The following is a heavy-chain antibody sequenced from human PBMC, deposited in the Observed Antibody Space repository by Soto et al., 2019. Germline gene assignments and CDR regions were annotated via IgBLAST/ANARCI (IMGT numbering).Heavy chain of an antibody. D-gene: IGHD1-26*01. CDR2: IGRSGNPI. CDR3: ARPTRIVGATADY. J-gene: IGHJ4*02. CDR1: GFTFSDYY. V-gene: IGHV3-11*01. Sequence: KPGGSLRLSCAVSGFTFSDYYMSWIRQAPGKGLEWVSHIGRSGNPIYYADSVKGRFTISRDDAKNSLYLQMNSLRAEDTAVYYCARPTRIVGATADYWGQGTLVTVSS.